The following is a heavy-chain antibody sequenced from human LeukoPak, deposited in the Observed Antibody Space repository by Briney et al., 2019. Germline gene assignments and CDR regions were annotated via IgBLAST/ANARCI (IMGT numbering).Heavy chain of an antibody. D-gene: IGHD2-15*01. CDR1: GYTFTSYD. V-gene: IGHV1-8*01. J-gene: IGHJ6*02. CDR2: MNPNSGNT. Sequence: ASVKVSCTASGYTFTSYDINWVRQATGQGLEWMGWMNPNSGNTGYAQKFQGRVTMTRNTSISTAYMELSSLRSEDTAVYYCASSYCSGGSCDYYYYGMDVWGQGTTVTVSS. CDR3: ASSYCSGGSCDYYYYGMDV.